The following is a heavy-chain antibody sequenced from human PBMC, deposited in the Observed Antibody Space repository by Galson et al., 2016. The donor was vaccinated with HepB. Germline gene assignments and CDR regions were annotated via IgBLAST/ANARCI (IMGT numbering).Heavy chain of an antibody. V-gene: IGHV1-18*01. CDR2: ISAYNGNT. J-gene: IGHJ4*02. Sequence: SVKVSCKASGGTFSSYAFSWVRQAPGQGLEWMGWISAYNGNTNYAQKLQGRVTMTTDTSTSTAYMELRSLRSDDTAVYYCARNSSSFPFSDYWGQGTLVTVSS. CDR1: GGTFSSYA. D-gene: IGHD6-6*01. CDR3: ARNSSSFPFSDY.